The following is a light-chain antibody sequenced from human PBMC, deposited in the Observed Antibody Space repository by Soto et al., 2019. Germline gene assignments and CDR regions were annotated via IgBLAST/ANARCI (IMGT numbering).Light chain of an antibody. J-gene: IGLJ3*02. CDR3: SSYGASSTL. Sequence: QSALTQPASLSGSPGQSIAISCTGTSADIGSYNYVSWYQQHPGKAPQLMIFDVSYRPSGISERFSGSKSGNTASLTISGLEPEDEADYYCSSYGASSTLFGGGTKVTVL. V-gene: IGLV2-14*03. CDR2: DVS. CDR1: SADIGSYNY.